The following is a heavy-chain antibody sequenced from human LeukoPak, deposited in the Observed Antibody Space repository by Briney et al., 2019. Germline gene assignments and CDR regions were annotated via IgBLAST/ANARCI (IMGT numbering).Heavy chain of an antibody. CDR2: INHSGST. Sequence: SETLSLTCAVYGGSFSGYYWSWIRQPPGKGLEWIGEINHSGSTNYNPSLKSRVTISVDTSKNQFSLKLSSVTAADTAVYYCAGRFSGSSELDYWSQGTLVTVSS. CDR3: AGRFSGSSELDY. V-gene: IGHV4-34*01. CDR1: GGSFSGYY. J-gene: IGHJ4*02. D-gene: IGHD1-26*01.